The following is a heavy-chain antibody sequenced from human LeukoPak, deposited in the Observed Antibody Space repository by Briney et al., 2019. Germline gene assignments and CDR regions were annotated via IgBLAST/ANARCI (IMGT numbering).Heavy chain of an antibody. CDR2: IYHSGST. Sequence: PSETLSLTCAVSGGSISSGGYSWSWIRQPPGKGLEWIGYIYHSGSTYYNPSHKSRVTISVDRSKNQFSLKLSSVTAADTAVYYCARAGGSLVFDYWGQGTLVTVSS. V-gene: IGHV4-30-2*01. CDR1: GGSISSGGYS. CDR3: ARAGGSLVFDY. J-gene: IGHJ4*02. D-gene: IGHD3-16*01.